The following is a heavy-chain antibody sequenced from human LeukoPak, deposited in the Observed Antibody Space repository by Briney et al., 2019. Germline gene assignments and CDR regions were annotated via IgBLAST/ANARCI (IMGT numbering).Heavy chain of an antibody. V-gene: IGHV3-23*01. CDR2: ISGSGGST. J-gene: IGHJ3*02. D-gene: IGHD1-26*01. Sequence: GGSLRLSCAASEFTFSSYAMSWVRQAPGKGLEWVSAISGSGGSTYYADSVKGRFTISRDNSKNTLYLQMNSLRAEDTAVYYCAKGSDSGSYFYDAFDIWGQGTMVTVSS. CDR3: AKGSDSGSYFYDAFDI. CDR1: EFTFSSYA.